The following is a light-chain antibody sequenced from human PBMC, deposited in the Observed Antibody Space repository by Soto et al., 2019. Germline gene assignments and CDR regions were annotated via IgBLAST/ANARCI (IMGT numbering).Light chain of an antibody. V-gene: IGKV1-5*03. CDR2: GAS. CDR1: QSISSW. Sequence: DIQMTQSPSTLSASVGDRVTITCRASQSISSWLAWYQQKPGKAPKLLIYGASSLESGVPSRFSGSGSGTEFTLTISSLQPDDFATAYCHQYNNYSRTFGQGTKVEIK. CDR3: HQYNNYSRT. J-gene: IGKJ1*01.